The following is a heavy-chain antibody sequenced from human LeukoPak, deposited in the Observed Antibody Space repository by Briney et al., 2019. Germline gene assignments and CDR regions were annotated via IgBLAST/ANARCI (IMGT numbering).Heavy chain of an antibody. D-gene: IGHD2-2*02. J-gene: IGHJ6*02. V-gene: IGHV4-4*02. CDR2: VYHNGTP. Sequence: SGTLSLTCAVSVGXISSGNCWSWVRQSPGKALEWIGEVYHNGTPNYNPSLKSRVTISADTFKNHFSLKLTSVTAADTAVYYCATAPILRGEAGEQYKYGMDVWGQGTTVIVSS. CDR1: VGXISSGNC. CDR3: ATAPILRGEAGEQYKYGMDV.